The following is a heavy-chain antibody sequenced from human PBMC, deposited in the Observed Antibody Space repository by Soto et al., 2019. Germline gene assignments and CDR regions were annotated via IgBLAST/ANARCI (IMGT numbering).Heavy chain of an antibody. CDR3: ARNLSGDYPNSKCFDP. CDR1: GDSIDNTVFF. Sequence: SETLSLTCSVSGDSIDNTVFFWNWVRQHPEKGLEWIGYISSSGKTYYNPSLKSRVTMSLDTSRNQFSLNLTSVTAADTAVYFCARNLSGDYPNSKCFDPWGQGTLVTVYS. D-gene: IGHD4-17*01. V-gene: IGHV4-31*03. CDR2: ISSSGKT. J-gene: IGHJ5*02.